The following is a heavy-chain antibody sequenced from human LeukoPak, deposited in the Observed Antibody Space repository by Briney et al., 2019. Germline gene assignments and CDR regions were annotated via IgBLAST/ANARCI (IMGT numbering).Heavy chain of an antibody. J-gene: IGHJ4*02. D-gene: IGHD4-17*01. V-gene: IGHV3-11*04. CDR1: GFTFSDYY. CDR3: ARDLPTVTTDY. CDR2: ISSGGSTI. Sequence: PGGSLRLSCAVSGFTFSDYYMSWIRQAPGKGLEWVSYISSGGSTISHADSVKGRFTISRDNAENSLYLQMNSLRAEDTAVYYCARDLPTVTTDYWGQGTLVTVSS.